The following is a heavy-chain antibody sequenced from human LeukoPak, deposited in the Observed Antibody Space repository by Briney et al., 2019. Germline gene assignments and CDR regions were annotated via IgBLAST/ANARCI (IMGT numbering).Heavy chain of an antibody. V-gene: IGHV4-4*07. CDR2: IYTSGIT. J-gene: IGHJ4*02. D-gene: IGHD1-14*01. CDR3: ARDLIRTASYFDY. CDR1: GGSISSYY. Sequence: SETLSLTCAVSGGSISSYYWSWIRQPAGKGLEWIGRIYTSGITNYNPSLKSRVTMSVDKSKNRFSLKLSSVTAADTALYYCARDLIRTASYFDYWGQGTLVTVSS.